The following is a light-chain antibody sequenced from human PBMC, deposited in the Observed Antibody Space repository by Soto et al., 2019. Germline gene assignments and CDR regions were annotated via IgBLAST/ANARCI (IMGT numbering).Light chain of an antibody. J-gene: IGKJ5*01. CDR1: QSVSNN. CDR2: GAS. V-gene: IGKV3-15*01. Sequence: DIVLTQSPVTLSLSPGERATLSCRASQSVSNNYLAWYQQKPGQAPRLLIYGASTRATDLPARFSGSESGTEFTLTITSLQSEDFAVYCCQQYNNWPLTFGPGTRLEIK. CDR3: QQYNNWPLT.